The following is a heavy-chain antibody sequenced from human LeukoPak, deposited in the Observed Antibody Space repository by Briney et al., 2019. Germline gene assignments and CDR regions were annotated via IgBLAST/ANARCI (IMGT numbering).Heavy chain of an antibody. Sequence: ASVKVSCKASGYTFSNYDINWVRQATGQGLEWMGWMNPSSGNTGYAQKFQDRVTMTRNTTINTAYMQLSSLTSEDTAVYYCARGDGSSWYEYWGQGTMVTVSS. D-gene: IGHD6-13*01. CDR1: GYTFSNYD. CDR3: ARGDGSSWYEY. CDR2: MNPSSGNT. V-gene: IGHV1-8*01. J-gene: IGHJ4*02.